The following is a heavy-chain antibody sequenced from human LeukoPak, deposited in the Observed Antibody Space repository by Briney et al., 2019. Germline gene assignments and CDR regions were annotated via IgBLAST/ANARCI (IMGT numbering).Heavy chain of an antibody. Sequence: SETLSLTCTVSGDSMTSYYWSWIRQPPGKGLEWIGNIYYSGTSNYNPSFRSRVTISEDTSKNQFSLELNSVTVADTAVYYCARHDQVSTSSPKFNDAFDIWGQGTMVTVSS. CDR3: ARHDQVSTSSPKFNDAFDI. CDR2: IYYSGTS. D-gene: IGHD2-2*01. V-gene: IGHV4-59*08. CDR1: GDSMTSYY. J-gene: IGHJ3*02.